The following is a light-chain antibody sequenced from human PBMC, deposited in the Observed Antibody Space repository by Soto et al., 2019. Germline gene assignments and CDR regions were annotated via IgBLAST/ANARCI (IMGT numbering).Light chain of an antibody. V-gene: IGKV3-15*01. CDR2: GPS. CDR3: QQFNSWPGT. Sequence: EIVMAQSPATLSVSPGERATLSCRASQSVSSNLAWYQQKPGQAPRLLIYGPSTRATGIPASFSGSGSGTEFTLTISSLQSEDFAVYYCQQFNSWPGTFGQGTKVEIK. CDR1: QSVSSN. J-gene: IGKJ1*01.